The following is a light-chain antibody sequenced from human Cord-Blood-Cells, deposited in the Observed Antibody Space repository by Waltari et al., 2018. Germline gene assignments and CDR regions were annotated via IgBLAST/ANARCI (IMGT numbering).Light chain of an antibody. Sequence: DIQMTQSPSSLSSSVAHIIAITCRASQSIRSYLKWYQQKPGEAPKLIIYAASSLQSGVPSRFSGSGSGTDFTLTISRLQPEDFATYYCQQSYSTPITFGQGTRLEIK. V-gene: IGKV1-39*01. CDR3: QQSYSTPIT. J-gene: IGKJ5*01. CDR2: AAS. CDR1: QSIRSY.